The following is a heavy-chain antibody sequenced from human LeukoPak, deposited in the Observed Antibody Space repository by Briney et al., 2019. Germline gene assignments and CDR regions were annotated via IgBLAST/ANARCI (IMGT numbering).Heavy chain of an antibody. CDR1: GGSISSYY. CDR2: IYYSGST. D-gene: IGHD2-15*01. Sequence: SETLSLTCTVSGGSISSYYWSWIRQPPGKGLEWIGYIYYSGSTNYNPSLKSRVTISVDTSKNQFSLELSSVTAADTAVYYCARSTCSGGSCSIDYWGQGTLVTVSS. CDR3: ARSTCSGGSCSIDY. V-gene: IGHV4-59*01. J-gene: IGHJ4*02.